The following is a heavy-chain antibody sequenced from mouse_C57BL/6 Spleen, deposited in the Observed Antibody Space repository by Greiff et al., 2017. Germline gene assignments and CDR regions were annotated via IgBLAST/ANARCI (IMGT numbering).Heavy chain of an antibody. CDR1: GYTFTSYW. J-gene: IGHJ4*01. Sequence: QVQLQQPGAELVKPGASVKLSCKASGYTFTSYWMQWVKQRPGQGLEWIGEIDPSDSYTNYNQKFKGKATLTVDTSSSTAYMQLSSLTSEDSAVXYCARKDSIYAMDYWGQGTSVTVSS. CDR3: ARKDSIYAMDY. CDR2: IDPSDSYT. V-gene: IGHV1-50*01.